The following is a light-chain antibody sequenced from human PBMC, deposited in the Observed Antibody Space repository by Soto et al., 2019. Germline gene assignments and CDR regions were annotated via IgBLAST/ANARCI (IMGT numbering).Light chain of an antibody. J-gene: IGLJ3*02. CDR3: SSYTSSSTRV. CDR2: EVS. CDR1: SSDVGGYNY. Sequence: QSALTQPASVSGSPGQSITISCTGTSSDVGGYNYVSWYQQHPGKAPKLMIYEVSNRPSGVSNRFSGSKSGNTASLTISGLQAEDVADYYCSSYTSSSTRVFGGGTQLLVL. V-gene: IGLV2-14*01.